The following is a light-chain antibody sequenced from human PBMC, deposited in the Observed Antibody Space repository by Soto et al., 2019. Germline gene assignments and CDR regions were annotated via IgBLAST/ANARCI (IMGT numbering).Light chain of an antibody. CDR1: SGYSTNA. Sequence: QAVVTQSPSASASLGASVKLTCTLSSGYSTNAIAWHQQQYEKGPRFLMKINYDGTHSKGDGVFDRFSGSSSGAERHLSISSLQSEDEADYYCQSLGTGIQVFGGGTKLTVL. CDR2: INYDGTH. CDR3: QSLGTGIQV. V-gene: IGLV4-69*01. J-gene: IGLJ3*02.